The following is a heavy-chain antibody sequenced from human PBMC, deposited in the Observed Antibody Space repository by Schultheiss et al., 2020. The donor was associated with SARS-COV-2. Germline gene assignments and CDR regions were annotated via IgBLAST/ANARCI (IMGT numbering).Heavy chain of an antibody. J-gene: IGHJ4*02. CDR1: GFTFSSYG. Sequence: GESLKISCAASGFTFSSYGMHWVRQAPGKGLEWVSYISSSGSTIYYADSVKGRFTISRDNSKNTVYLQMNGLRTEDTAVYYCASYGYCSSTTCYPSHWGQGTPVTVSS. D-gene: IGHD2-2*01. V-gene: IGHV3-48*01. CDR3: ASYGYCSSTTCYPSH. CDR2: ISSSGSTI.